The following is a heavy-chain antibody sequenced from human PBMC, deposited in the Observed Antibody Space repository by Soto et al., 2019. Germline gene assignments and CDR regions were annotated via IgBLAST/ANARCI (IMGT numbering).Heavy chain of an antibody. CDR2: VYYDGST. D-gene: IGHD6-13*01. Sequence: LSLTCTVSGGSISSYYCSWIRQPPGKGLEWIGYVYYDGSTNYNPSLKSRVTIAADTSKSQFSLKLSSVTAADTAVYYCARADSSSWGDYFDYWGQGAQVTVSS. CDR1: GGSISSYY. J-gene: IGHJ4*02. CDR3: ARADSSSWGDYFDY. V-gene: IGHV4-59*01.